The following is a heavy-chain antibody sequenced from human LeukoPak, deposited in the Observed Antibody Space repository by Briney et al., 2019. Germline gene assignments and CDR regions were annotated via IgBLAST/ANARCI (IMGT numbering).Heavy chain of an antibody. CDR2: IWHDGSKD. CDR3: VFLLRYGPLSDY. Sequence: GGSLRLSCAASGFTFSGYGIHWVRQAPGKGLEWVAVIWHDGSKDFYADSVKGRFTVSRDNSKNTLYLQMNSLRAEDTAVYYCVFLLRYGPLSDYWGQGTLVTVSS. CDR1: GFTFSGYG. D-gene: IGHD4-17*01. J-gene: IGHJ4*02. V-gene: IGHV3-33*01.